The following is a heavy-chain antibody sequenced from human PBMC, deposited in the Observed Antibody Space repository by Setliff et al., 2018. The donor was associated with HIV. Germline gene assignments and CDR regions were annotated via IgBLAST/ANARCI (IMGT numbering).Heavy chain of an antibody. CDR1: GGTFSSYA. CDR3: ASGSHGEGATDY. D-gene: IGHD1-26*01. CDR2: IIPIFGTA. Sequence: VASVKVSCKASGGTFSSYAISWVRQAPGQGLEWMGGIIPIFGTANYAQKFQGRVTITADESTNTAYMELSSLRSEDTAVYYCASGSHGEGATDYWCLGTLVTVSS. J-gene: IGHJ4*02. V-gene: IGHV1-69*13.